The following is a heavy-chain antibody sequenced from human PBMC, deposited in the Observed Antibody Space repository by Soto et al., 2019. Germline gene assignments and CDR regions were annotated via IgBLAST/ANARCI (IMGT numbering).Heavy chain of an antibody. V-gene: IGHV1-2*02. CDR1: GYTFTGYY. CDR3: ARHPLATSSDGSWFDP. CDR2: INPNSGGT. Sequence: QVQLVQSGAEVKKPGASVKVSCKASGYTFTGYYMHWVRQAPGQGLEWMGWINPNSGGTNYAQKVQGRVTMTRDTSISTAYMELGRLRSDDTAVYYCARHPLATSSDGSWFDPWGQGTLVTVSS. J-gene: IGHJ5*02. D-gene: IGHD2-2*01.